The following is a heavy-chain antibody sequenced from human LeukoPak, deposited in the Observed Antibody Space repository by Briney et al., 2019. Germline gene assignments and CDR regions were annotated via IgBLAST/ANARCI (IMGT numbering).Heavy chain of an antibody. Sequence: PSETLSLTCTVSGGSISTSSYYWGWIRQSPEEGLEWIGTMYYSGTTFYNPSLRSRVTVSVDTSKNLFSLRLTSLTAADTALYYCARALRISTYGVFDFWGQGTLVTVSS. CDR3: ARALRISTYGVFDF. J-gene: IGHJ5*01. CDR1: GGSISTSSYY. V-gene: IGHV4-39*07. CDR2: MYYSGTT. D-gene: IGHD3-3*01.